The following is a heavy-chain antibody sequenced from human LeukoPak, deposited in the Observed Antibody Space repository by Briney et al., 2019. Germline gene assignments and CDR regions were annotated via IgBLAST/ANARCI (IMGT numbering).Heavy chain of an antibody. J-gene: IGHJ4*02. CDR2: IYYGGTT. V-gene: IGHV4-59*01. D-gene: IGHD3-22*01. CDR1: GGSISSYY. CDR3: ARHYDSTPFDY. Sequence: SETLSLTCTVSGGSISSYYWSWIRQPPGKGLEWIGYIYYGGTTNYNASLKSRVTISVDTSKNQFSLKLSSVAAADTAVYYCARHYDSTPFDYWGQGTLVTVSS.